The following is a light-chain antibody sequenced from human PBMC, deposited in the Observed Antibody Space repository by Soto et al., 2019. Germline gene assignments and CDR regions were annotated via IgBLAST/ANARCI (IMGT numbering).Light chain of an antibody. Sequence: EIVLTQSPPTLSLSPGERATLSCRASQSVSSYLAWYQQKPGQAPRLLIYDTSKRATGIPARCSGSGSGTDFTLTISSLEPEDFAVYYCQQRTNWPRSFTFGPGTKVDIK. V-gene: IGKV3-11*01. CDR1: QSVSSY. CDR2: DTS. J-gene: IGKJ3*01. CDR3: QQRTNWPRSFT.